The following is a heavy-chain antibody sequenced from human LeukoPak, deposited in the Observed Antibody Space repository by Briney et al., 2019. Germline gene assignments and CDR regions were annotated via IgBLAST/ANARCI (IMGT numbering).Heavy chain of an antibody. CDR3: TRDHHGFTY. V-gene: IGHV4-59*01. Sequence: PSETLSLTCTMSGGSISPYYWSWIRQPPGKGLEWIAYIFHSGTTKYNPSLESRVAISLDTPKSQFSLKLHSVTAADTAVYYCTRDHHGFTYWGQGSLVTVSS. D-gene: IGHD5-24*01. J-gene: IGHJ4*02. CDR1: GGSISPYY. CDR2: IFHSGTT.